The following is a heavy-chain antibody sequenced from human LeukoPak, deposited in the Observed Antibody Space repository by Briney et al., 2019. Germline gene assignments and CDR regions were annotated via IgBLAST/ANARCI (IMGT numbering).Heavy chain of an antibody. Sequence: GGSLRLSCAASGFTFSSYAMHWVRQAPGKGLEWVAVISYDGSNKYYADSVKGRFTISRDNSKNTLYLQMSSLRPDDTALYYCARDGAGIESWVELDPWGQGTQVTVSA. CDR1: GFTFSSYA. J-gene: IGHJ5*02. CDR3: ARDGAGIESWVELDP. D-gene: IGHD2-21*01. V-gene: IGHV3-30*15. CDR2: ISYDGSNK.